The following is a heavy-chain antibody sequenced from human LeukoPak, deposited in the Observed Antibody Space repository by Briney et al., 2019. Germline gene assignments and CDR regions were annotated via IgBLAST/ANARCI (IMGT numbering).Heavy chain of an antibody. Sequence: GGSLRLSCAASGFTFNTYTMNWVRQAPGKGLEWVSYISGSSGIIDYADSVRGRFTISRDNAKNSLYLQMNSLRAEDTAVYYCAREYYDFWGGYYLDYWGQGTLVTVSS. CDR1: GFTFNTYT. J-gene: IGHJ4*02. CDR3: AREYYDFWGGYYLDY. V-gene: IGHV3-48*01. CDR2: ISGSSGII. D-gene: IGHD3-3*01.